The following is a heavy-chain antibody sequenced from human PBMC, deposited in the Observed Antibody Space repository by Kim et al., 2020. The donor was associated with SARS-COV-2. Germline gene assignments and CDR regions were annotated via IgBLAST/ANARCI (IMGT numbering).Heavy chain of an antibody. Sequence: TRYRPSFQGQVTISADKSISTAYLQWSSLKASDTAMYYCARLRGSYADYWGQGTLVTVSS. D-gene: IGHD1-26*01. CDR2: T. J-gene: IGHJ4*02. CDR3: ARLRGSYADY. V-gene: IGHV5-51*01.